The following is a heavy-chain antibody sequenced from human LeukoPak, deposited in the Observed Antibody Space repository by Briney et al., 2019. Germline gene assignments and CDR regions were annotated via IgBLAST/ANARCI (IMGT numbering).Heavy chain of an antibody. CDR1: GGSFSGYY. CDR2: INHSGST. D-gene: IGHD5-18*01. CDR3: ARGWIQLWYPSLSYYMDV. J-gene: IGHJ6*03. V-gene: IGHV4-34*01. Sequence: LETLSLTCAAYGGSFSGYYWSWIRQPPGKGLEWIGEINHSGSTNYNPSLKSRVTISVDTSKNQFSLRLSSVTAADTAVYYCARGWIQLWYPSLSYYMDVWGKGTTVTVSS.